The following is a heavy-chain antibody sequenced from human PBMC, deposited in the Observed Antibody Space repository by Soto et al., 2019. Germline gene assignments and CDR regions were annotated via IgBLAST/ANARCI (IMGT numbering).Heavy chain of an antibody. CDR2: IYPGDSET. CDR3: ARLEFPGAIYFDS. Sequence: GESPKFPFKGPGYNFTTSWIGWVRQLPGKGLEWRGIIYPGDSETKYSTDFECQLTLSADRSTNTAYLQCRSLRATDTAMYYCARLEFPGAIYFDSWGLGTV. CDR1: GYNFTTSW. D-gene: IGHD3-10*01. V-gene: IGHV5-51*01. J-gene: IGHJ4*02.